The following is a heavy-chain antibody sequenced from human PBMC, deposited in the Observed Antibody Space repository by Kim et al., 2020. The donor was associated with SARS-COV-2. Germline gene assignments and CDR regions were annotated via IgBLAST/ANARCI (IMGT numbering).Heavy chain of an antibody. Sequence: TPSLQSHVPISVDTSMNQFSLKLSSVTAADTAVYYCAQTLAAAAYNWFDPWGQGTLVTVSS. D-gene: IGHD6-13*01. J-gene: IGHJ5*02. V-gene: IGHV4-39*01. CDR3: AQTLAAAAYNWFDP.